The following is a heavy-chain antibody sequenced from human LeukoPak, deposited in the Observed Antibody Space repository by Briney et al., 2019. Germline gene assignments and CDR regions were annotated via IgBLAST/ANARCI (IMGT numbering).Heavy chain of an antibody. Sequence: GGSLRLSCAASGFMFSSNWMGWVRLAPGKGLEWVANIKEDGTETDYVDSVRGRFTISRDNAKNSLYLQMNSLRVEDTAVYYCAKEGRSLQTSSGQGTLVTPSP. J-gene: IGHJ5*02. V-gene: IGHV3-7*03. D-gene: IGHD5-24*01. CDR2: IKEDGTET. CDR1: GFMFSSNW. CDR3: AKEGRSLQTS.